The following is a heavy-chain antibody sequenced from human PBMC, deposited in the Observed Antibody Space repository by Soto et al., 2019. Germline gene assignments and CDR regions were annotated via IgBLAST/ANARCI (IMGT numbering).Heavy chain of an antibody. D-gene: IGHD6-13*01. CDR2: ISGSGGST. CDR1: GFTFGDYA. Sequence: GGSLRLSCTASGFTFGDYAMSWVRQAPGKGLEWVSAISGSGGSTYYADSVKGRFTISRDNSKNTLYLQMNSLRAEDPAVYYCAKVAPYSSSWPYYFDYWGQGTLVTVSS. CDR3: AKVAPYSSSWPYYFDY. V-gene: IGHV3-23*01. J-gene: IGHJ4*02.